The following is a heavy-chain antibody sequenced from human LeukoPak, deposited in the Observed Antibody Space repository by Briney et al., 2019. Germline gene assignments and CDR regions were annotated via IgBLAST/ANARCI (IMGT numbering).Heavy chain of an antibody. Sequence: SETLSLTCSVSGGSMRTPSHYWDWIRQSPGKGLEWIGSMFYSGSTYFNPSLRRRVTISGDTSTNRISLSLASVTAADTAVYYCARGLGFCSGGTCYDAFDIWGQGTMVIVSS. J-gene: IGHJ3*02. V-gene: IGHV4-39*07. CDR1: GGSMRTPSHY. CDR2: MFYSGST. D-gene: IGHD2-15*01. CDR3: ARGLGFCSGGTCYDAFDI.